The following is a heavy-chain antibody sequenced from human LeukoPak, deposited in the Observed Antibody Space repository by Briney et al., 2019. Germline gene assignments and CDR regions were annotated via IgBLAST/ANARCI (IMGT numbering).Heavy chain of an antibody. CDR1: GYTFTSYA. D-gene: IGHD6-19*01. Sequence: GASVKVSCKASGYTFTSYAMHWVRQAPGQRLEWMGWINAGNGNTKYSQKFQGRVTITRDTSASTAHMELSSLRSEDTAVYYCARGPWIAVAGPLGYWGQGTLVTVSS. J-gene: IGHJ4*02. V-gene: IGHV1-3*01. CDR2: INAGNGNT. CDR3: ARGPWIAVAGPLGY.